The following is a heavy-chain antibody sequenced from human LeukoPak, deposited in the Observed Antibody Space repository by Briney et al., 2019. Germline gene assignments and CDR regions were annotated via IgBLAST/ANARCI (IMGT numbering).Heavy chain of an antibody. J-gene: IGHJ4*02. CDR1: GFTFSTFA. CDR2: ITGSGPYM. D-gene: IGHD6-19*01. CDR3: AKDLDGSGLYGGIDF. V-gene: IGHV3-21*04. Sequence: GGSLRLSCAASGFTFSTFAMHWVRLSPGKGLEWVSSITGSGPYMLYADSVKHRFTISRDNTKNLLYLEMNSLRAEDTAVYYCAKDLDGSGLYGGIDFWGQGTLVTVSS.